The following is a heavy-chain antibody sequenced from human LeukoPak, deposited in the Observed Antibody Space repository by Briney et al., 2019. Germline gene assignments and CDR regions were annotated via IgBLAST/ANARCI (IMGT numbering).Heavy chain of an antibody. CDR1: GGTFSSYA. CDR3: ARDYDDQYNWFDP. Sequence: ASVKVSCKASGGTFSSYAISWVRQAPGQGLEWMGGIIPIFGTANYAQKFQGRVTITADESTSTAYMELSSLRSEDTAVYYCARDYDDQYNWFDPWGQGTLVTVSS. J-gene: IGHJ5*02. CDR2: IIPIFGTA. V-gene: IGHV1-69*13. D-gene: IGHD4-17*01.